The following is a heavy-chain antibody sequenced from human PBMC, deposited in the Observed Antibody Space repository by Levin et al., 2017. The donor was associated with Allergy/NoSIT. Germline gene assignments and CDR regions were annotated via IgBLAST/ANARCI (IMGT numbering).Heavy chain of an antibody. V-gene: IGHV3-30*04. CDR2: ISYDGSNK. CDR1: GFTFSSYA. Sequence: GGSLRLSCAASGFTFSSYAMHWVRQAPGKGLEWVAVISYDGSNKYYADSVKGRFTISRDNSKNTLYLQMNSLRAEDTAVYYCARDLSYYGSGSYYPNFDYWGQGTLVTVSS. D-gene: IGHD3-10*01. CDR3: ARDLSYYGSGSYYPNFDY. J-gene: IGHJ4*02.